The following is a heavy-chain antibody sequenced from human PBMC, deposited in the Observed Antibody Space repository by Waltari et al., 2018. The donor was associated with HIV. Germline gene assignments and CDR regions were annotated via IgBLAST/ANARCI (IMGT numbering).Heavy chain of an antibody. CDR3: ARDPRGSESGFDI. V-gene: IGHV1-46*01. D-gene: IGHD3-10*01. Sequence: QVQLVQSGAEVKRPGASGKVSCKASGYPFLTYYIHWVRQSPGQVLEWMGIINPGGVSTNYAQKFQGRVTMTRDSSTSTVDMEVNSLKSEDTAVYYCARDPRGSESGFDIWGQGTVVTVSS. J-gene: IGHJ3*02. CDR1: GYPFLTYY. CDR2: INPGGVST.